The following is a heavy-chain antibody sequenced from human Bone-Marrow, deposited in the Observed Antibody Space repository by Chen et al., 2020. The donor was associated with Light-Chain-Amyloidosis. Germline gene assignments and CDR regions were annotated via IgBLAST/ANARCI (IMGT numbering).Heavy chain of an antibody. Sequence: HLVESGGGLVQPGGSLRLSCAGSGFSFSDYRMNWVRQAPGKGLEWLSYINRSGRSIHYADSVKGRITISRDNGKNSLYLQMNSLRAEDTATYYCAREGVGDTDAFDIWGQGTMIIVSP. CDR1: GFSFSDYR. CDR3: AREGVGDTDAFDI. V-gene: IGHV3-48*01. J-gene: IGHJ3*02. CDR2: INRSGRSI. D-gene: IGHD1-26*01.